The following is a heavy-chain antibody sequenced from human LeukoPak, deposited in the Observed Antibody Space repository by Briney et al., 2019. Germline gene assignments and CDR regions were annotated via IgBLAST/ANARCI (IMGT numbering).Heavy chain of an antibody. J-gene: IGHJ4*02. V-gene: IGHV3-30*03. CDR1: GFTFAGYG. D-gene: IGHD6-25*01. CDR3: ARERLQSFDY. CDR2: IIYDGSNK. Sequence: PGTSLRLSCTASGFTFAGYGMHWVRQAPGKGLEWVALIIYDGSNKYHVDSVKGRFTVSRDNSKNTLYLQMNSLRAEDTAVYYCARERLQSFDYWGQGTLVTVSS.